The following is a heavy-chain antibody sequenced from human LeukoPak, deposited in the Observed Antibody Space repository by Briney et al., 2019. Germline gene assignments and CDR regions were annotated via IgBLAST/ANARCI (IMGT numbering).Heavy chain of an antibody. D-gene: IGHD2-2*01. CDR3: ARETLGGVPAAGILDP. Sequence: GGSLRLSCAASGFTFSSYAMQWVRQAPGKGLEWVAVISYDGSNKYYADSVKGRFTISRDNSKNTLYLQMNSLRAEDTAVYYCARETLGGVPAAGILDPWGQGTLVTVSS. CDR1: GFTFSSYA. J-gene: IGHJ5*02. CDR2: ISYDGSNK. V-gene: IGHV3-30*01.